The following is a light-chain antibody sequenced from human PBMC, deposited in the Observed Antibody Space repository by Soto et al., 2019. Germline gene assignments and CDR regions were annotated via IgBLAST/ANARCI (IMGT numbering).Light chain of an antibody. V-gene: IGLV2-14*01. J-gene: IGLJ1*01. CDR1: SSDVGGYNY. CDR3: NSYTATNTRV. CDR2: EVS. Sequence: QSALTQPASVSGSPGQSITISCTGTSSDVGGYNYVSWYQQHPGKAPKLMIFEVSNRPSGVSNRFSGSKSGNTASLTISGLQPEDEADYYCNSYTATNTRVFGTRTKVTVL.